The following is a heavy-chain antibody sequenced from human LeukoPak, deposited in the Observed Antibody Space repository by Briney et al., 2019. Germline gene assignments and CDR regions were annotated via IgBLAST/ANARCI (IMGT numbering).Heavy chain of an antibody. V-gene: IGHV1-18*04. D-gene: IGHD2-2*01. J-gene: IGHJ5*02. CDR1: GYTFTSYG. CDR3: ARVKVDVVVPAAMPDDWFDP. Sequence: ASVKVSCKASGYTFTSYGISWVRQAPGQGLEWMGCISAYNGNTNYAQKLQGRVTMTTDTSTSTAYMELRSLRSDDTAVYYCARVKVDVVVPAAMPDDWFDPWGQGTLVTVSS. CDR2: ISAYNGNT.